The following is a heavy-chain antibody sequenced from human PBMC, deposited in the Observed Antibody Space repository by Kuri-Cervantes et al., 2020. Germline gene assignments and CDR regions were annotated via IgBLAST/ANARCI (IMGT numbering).Heavy chain of an antibody. J-gene: IGHJ4*02. CDR3: ARASSYYDFTW. D-gene: IGHD3-3*01. V-gene: IGHV4-39*07. CDR1: GGSISSSSYY. CDR2: IYYSGST. Sequence: SETLSLTCTVSGGSISSSSYYWGWIRQPPGKGLEWIGSIYYSGSTYYNPSLKSRVTISVDTSKNQFSLKLSSVTAADTAVYYCARASSYYDFTWWGQGILVTVSS.